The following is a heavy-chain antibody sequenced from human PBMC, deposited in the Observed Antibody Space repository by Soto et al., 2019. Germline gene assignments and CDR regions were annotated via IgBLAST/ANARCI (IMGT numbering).Heavy chain of an antibody. D-gene: IGHD6-13*01. CDR2: IIPIFPTP. J-gene: IGHJ6*02. V-gene: IGHV1-69*12. Sequence: QVQLVQSGAEVKKPGSSVTVSCKASGGTFGNSAISWVRQAPGQGLEWMGGIIPIFPTPDYAQKFQGRATIGAEESTSAAYMEWPSPRPDDTAVYSWARDKDRLQAAGIHYSAMDVWGPGTTVTGSS. CDR1: GGTFGNSA. CDR3: ARDKDRLQAAGIHYSAMDV.